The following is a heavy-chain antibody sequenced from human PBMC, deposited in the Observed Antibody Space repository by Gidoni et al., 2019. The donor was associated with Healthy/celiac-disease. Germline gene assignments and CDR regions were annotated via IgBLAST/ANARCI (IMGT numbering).Heavy chain of an antibody. D-gene: IGHD2-2*01. CDR1: VFPFSSHS. CDR2: ISSSSSYI. J-gene: IGHJ4*02. CDR3: ARTLGYCSSTSCHYFDY. Sequence: EVQLVESGGGLVKPGGSLSLSCAASVFPFSSHSMNWVRQAPGKGLEWVSSISSSSSYIYYADSVKGRFTISRDNAKNSLYLQMNSLRAEDTAVYYCARTLGYCSSTSCHYFDYWGQGTLVTVSS. V-gene: IGHV3-21*01.